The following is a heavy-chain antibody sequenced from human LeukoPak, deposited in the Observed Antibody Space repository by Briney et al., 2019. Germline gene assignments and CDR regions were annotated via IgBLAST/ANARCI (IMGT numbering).Heavy chain of an antibody. CDR3: VRDLGGRSGH. V-gene: IGHV3-74*01. J-gene: IGHJ4*02. CDR2: VNRDGDNT. Sequence: PGGSLRLSCTASGFTFTKYSMHWVRQSPGKGLLWLSRVNRDGDNTNYADSVKGRSTIFRDNAKNTLYLQMNSLRAEDTAVYYCVRDLGGRSGHWGQGTLVTVSS. CDR1: GFTFTKYS. D-gene: IGHD1-26*01.